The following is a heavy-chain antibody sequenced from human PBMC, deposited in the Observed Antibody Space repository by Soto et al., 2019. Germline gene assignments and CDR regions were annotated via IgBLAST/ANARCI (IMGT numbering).Heavy chain of an antibody. CDR1: GLTVSGKYY. D-gene: IGHD3-10*01. CDR2: LYDLDGA. J-gene: IGHJ6*02. V-gene: IGHV3-53*01. Sequence: GGSLRLSCAAFGLTVSGKYYMAWVRQAPGKGLEWLSGLYDLDGAYYADSVKGRFITSGDSSKNILYLQMSSLRADDSAIYYCAKKAVPDSGINYYGMDVWGQGTTVPSP. CDR3: AKKAVPDSGINYYGMDV.